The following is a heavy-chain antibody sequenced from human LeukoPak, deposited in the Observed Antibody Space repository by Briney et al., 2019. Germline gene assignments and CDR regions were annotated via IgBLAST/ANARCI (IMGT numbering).Heavy chain of an antibody. CDR1: GYTFTSYG. V-gene: IGHV1-18*01. D-gene: IGHD3-10*01. Sequence: ASVKVSCKASGYTFTSYGISWVRQAPGQGLEWMGWISAYNGNTNYAQKLQGRVTMTTDTSTTTAYMELRSLRSDDTAVYYCARGGMSPFGPYGSGSQTAIDYWGQGTLVTVSS. CDR2: ISAYNGNT. CDR3: ARGGMSPFGPYGSGSQTAIDY. J-gene: IGHJ4*02.